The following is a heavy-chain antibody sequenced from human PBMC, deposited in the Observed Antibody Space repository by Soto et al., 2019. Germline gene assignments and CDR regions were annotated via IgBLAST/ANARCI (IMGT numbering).Heavy chain of an antibody. CDR1: GYTFTSYA. Sequence: QVQLVQSGAEVKKPGASVKVSCKASGYTFTSYAMHWVRQAPGQRLEWMGWINAGNGNTKYSQKFQGRVPITRDTSASAAYMELSSLRSEDTAVYYCRRGSGLNWFDHWGQGTLVTVSA. CDR3: RRGSGLNWFDH. V-gene: IGHV1-3*01. D-gene: IGHD3-10*01. J-gene: IGHJ5*02. CDR2: INAGNGNT.